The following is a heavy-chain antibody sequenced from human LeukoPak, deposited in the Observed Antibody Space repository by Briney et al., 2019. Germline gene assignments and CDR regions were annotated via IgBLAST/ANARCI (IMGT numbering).Heavy chain of an antibody. Sequence: PSETLSLTCSVSGGSIGSNRYYWGWIRQPPGKGLEWVGSINYSGNTYYNPSLKSRVTISVDKSKNQFSLKLSSVTAADTAVYYCARLLVYDYGDDFDYWGQGTLVTVSS. J-gene: IGHJ4*02. CDR3: ARLLVYDYGDDFDY. CDR1: GGSIGSNRYY. V-gene: IGHV4-39*07. D-gene: IGHD4-17*01. CDR2: INYSGNT.